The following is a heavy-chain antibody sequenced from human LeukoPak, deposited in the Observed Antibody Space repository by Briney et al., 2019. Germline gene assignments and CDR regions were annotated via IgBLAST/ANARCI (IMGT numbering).Heavy chain of an antibody. Sequence: PGGSLRLSCAASGFTFSSYSMNWVRQAPGKGLEWVSSISSSSSYIYYADSVKGRFTISRDNAKNSLYLQMNSLRAEDTAVYYCARGGRYGSGSYYPLDYWGQGTLVTVSS. CDR1: GFTFSSYS. CDR3: ARGGRYGSGSYYPLDY. V-gene: IGHV3-21*01. D-gene: IGHD3-10*01. CDR2: ISSSSSYI. J-gene: IGHJ4*02.